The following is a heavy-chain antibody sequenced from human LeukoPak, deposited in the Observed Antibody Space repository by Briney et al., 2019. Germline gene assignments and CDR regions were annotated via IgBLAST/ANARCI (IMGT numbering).Heavy chain of an antibody. V-gene: IGHV1-18*01. D-gene: IGHD1-7*01. J-gene: IGHJ6*03. Sequence: ASVKVSCKASGYTFTSYGISWVRQAPGQGLEWMGWISAYNGNTNYAQKLQGRVTMTTDTSTSTAYMELRSLRSDDTAVYYCARDRTGTEDYYYYMDVWGKGTTVTVSS. CDR2: ISAYNGNT. CDR1: GYTFTSYG. CDR3: ARDRTGTEDYYYYMDV.